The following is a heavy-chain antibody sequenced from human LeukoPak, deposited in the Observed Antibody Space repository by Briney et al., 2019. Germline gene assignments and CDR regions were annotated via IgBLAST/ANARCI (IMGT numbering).Heavy chain of an antibody. CDR3: ARDQIVVPAAFDY. J-gene: IGHJ4*02. Sequence: PSETLSLTCTVSGGSISSSSYYWGWIRQPPGKGLGWIGSIYYSGSTYYNPSLKSRVTISVDTSKNQFSLKLSSVTAADTAVYYCARDQIVVPAAFDYWGQGTLVTVSS. CDR1: GGSISSSSYY. CDR2: IYYSGST. V-gene: IGHV4-39*02. D-gene: IGHD2-2*01.